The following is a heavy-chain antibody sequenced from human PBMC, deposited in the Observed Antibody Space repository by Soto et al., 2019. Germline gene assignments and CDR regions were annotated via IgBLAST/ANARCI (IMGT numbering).Heavy chain of an antibody. V-gene: IGHV1-69*12. CDR3: ARSRANYYDSRGYYYSTFDY. Sequence: QVQLVQSGAEVKKPGSSVKVSCKTSGGTFSSYAISWVRQAPGQGLEWMGGIIPMFGTANYAQKFQGRVTIXAXEPXSTAYMELSSLRSEDTAVYYCARSRANYYDSRGYYYSTFDYWGQGTLVTVSS. J-gene: IGHJ4*02. CDR2: IIPMFGTA. D-gene: IGHD3-22*01. CDR1: GGTFSSYA.